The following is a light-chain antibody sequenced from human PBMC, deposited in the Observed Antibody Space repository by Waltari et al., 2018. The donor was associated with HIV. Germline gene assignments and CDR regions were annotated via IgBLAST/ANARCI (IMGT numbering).Light chain of an antibody. Sequence: QSALTQPASVSGSPGQSVTISCTGTSSDIGGYNYVSWYPQHPGKAPKLIISEVSNRPSGVSDRFSGSKSGNTAALTIAGLQAEDEADYYCCSYTSTTAFDVFGTGTRVSVL. J-gene: IGLJ1*01. V-gene: IGLV2-14*01. CDR2: EVS. CDR3: CSYTSTTAFDV. CDR1: SSDIGGYNY.